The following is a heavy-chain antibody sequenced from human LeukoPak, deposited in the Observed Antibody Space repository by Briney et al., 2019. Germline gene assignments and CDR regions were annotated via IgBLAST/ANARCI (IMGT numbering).Heavy chain of an antibody. CDR3: ARDRLPDDY. CDR2: IYYSGST. J-gene: IGHJ4*02. D-gene: IGHD6-6*01. CDR1: GDSIRSNY. Sequence: SETLSLTCIVSGDSIRSNYWSWIRQPPGKTLEWIGYIYYSGSTYYNPSLRSRVTMSVDTSKNQFSLKLSSLTAADTAVYFCARDRLPDDYWGQGILVTVSS. V-gene: IGHV4-59*01.